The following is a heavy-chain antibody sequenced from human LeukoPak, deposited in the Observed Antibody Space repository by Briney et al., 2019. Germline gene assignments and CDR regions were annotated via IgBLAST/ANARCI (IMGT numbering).Heavy chain of an antibody. D-gene: IGHD5-12*01. V-gene: IGHV3-21*01. CDR2: ISGSSSYI. CDR1: GFTFSSYS. J-gene: IGHJ3*02. CDR3: ARVNSGYENAFDI. Sequence: GGSLRLSCAASGFTFSSYSMNWVRQAPGKGLEWVSSISGSSSYISYADSVKGRFTISRDNAKNSLYLQMSSLRAEDTAVYYCARVNSGYENAFDIWGQGTMVTVSS.